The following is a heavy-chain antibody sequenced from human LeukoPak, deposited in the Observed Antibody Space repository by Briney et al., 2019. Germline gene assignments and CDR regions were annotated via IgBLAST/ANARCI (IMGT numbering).Heavy chain of an antibody. CDR1: GYTFTSYD. CDR3: ARDGGRVYDSQWPGY. J-gene: IGHJ4*02. D-gene: IGHD3-22*01. Sequence: ASVKVSCKASGYTFTSYDINWVRQATGQGLEWMGWMNPNSGGTNYAQKFQGRVTMTRDTSISTAYMELSRLRSDDTAVYYCARDGGRVYDSQWPGYWGQGTLVTVSS. V-gene: IGHV1-2*02. CDR2: MNPNSGGT.